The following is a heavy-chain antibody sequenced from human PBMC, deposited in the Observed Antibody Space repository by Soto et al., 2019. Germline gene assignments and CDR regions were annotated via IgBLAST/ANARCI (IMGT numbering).Heavy chain of an antibody. V-gene: IGHV3-9*01. CDR1: GFTFDDYA. D-gene: IGHD3-16*02. CDR2: ISWNSGSI. CDR3: AKDMEGGDYVWGSYRPYYYGMDV. Sequence: HPGGSLRLSCAASGFTFDDYAMHWVRQAPGKGLEWVSGISWNSGSIGYADSVKGRFTISRDNAKNSLYLQMNSLRAEDTALYYCAKDMEGGDYVWGSYRPYYYGMDVWGQGTTVTVSS. J-gene: IGHJ6*02.